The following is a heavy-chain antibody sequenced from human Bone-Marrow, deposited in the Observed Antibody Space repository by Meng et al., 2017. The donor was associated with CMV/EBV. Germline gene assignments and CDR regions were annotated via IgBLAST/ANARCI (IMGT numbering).Heavy chain of an antibody. V-gene: IGHV3-21*01. CDR3: ARDVVDCTNGVCARRGMDV. CDR1: GFTLSPFS. J-gene: IGHJ6*02. CDR2: ISSSSSYI. Sequence: GESLKISCVASGFTLSPFSMNLVRQAPGKGLEWVSSISSSSSYIHYADSVRGRFTISRDNAKNSLYLQMNSLRAEDTAVYYCARDVVDCTNGVCARRGMDVWGQGTTVTVSS. D-gene: IGHD2-8*01.